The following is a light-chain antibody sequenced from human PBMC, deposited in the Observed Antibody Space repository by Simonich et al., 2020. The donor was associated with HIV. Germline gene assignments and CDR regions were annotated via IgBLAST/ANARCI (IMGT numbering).Light chain of an antibody. CDR2: DVS. Sequence: QSALTQPASVSGSPGQSITISCTGTSSAIGGYNYVSWYQQHPGKAPKLMIYDVSKRPAGVFNRFSGSKSGNTASLTISGLQAEDEADYYCSSYTSSSTLVFGGGTKVTVV. CDR1: SSAIGGYNY. V-gene: IGLV2-14*03. CDR3: SSYTSSSTLV. J-gene: IGLJ2*01.